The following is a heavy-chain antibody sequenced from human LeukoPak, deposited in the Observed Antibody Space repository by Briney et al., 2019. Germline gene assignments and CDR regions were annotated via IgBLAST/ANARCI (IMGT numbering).Heavy chain of an antibody. J-gene: IGHJ4*02. CDR3: ARSYSSGWYSYY. CDR1: GFTFSSHA. V-gene: IGHV3-64*01. D-gene: IGHD6-19*01. CDR2: ISSNGGST. Sequence: PGGSLRLSCAASGFTFSSHAMHWVRQAPGKGLEYVSAISSNGGSTYYANSVKGRFTISRDNSKNTLYLQMGSLRAEDMAVYYCARSYSSGWYSYYWGQGTLVTVSS.